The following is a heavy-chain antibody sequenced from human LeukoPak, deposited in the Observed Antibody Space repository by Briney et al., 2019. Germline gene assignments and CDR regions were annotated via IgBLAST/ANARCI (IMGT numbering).Heavy chain of an antibody. CDR1: RFTFSTYS. V-gene: IGHV3-30*02. CDR2: IRYDGSNK. D-gene: IGHD6-13*01. J-gene: IGHJ4*02. Sequence: GGSLRLSCAASRFTFSTYSMHWVRQAPGKGLEGVAFIRYDGSNKYYADSVKGRFTISRDNSKNTLYLQMNSLRAEDTAVYYCAKDREYSSSSFDYWGQGTLVTVSS. CDR3: AKDREYSSSSFDY.